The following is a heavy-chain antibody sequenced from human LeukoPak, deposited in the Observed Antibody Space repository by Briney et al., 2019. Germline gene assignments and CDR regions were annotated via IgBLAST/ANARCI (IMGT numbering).Heavy chain of an antibody. D-gene: IGHD3-9*01. CDR3: ARGDYDILTGYDY. CDR2: ISSSSSYT. J-gene: IGHJ4*02. CDR1: GFTLSSYP. Sequence: GGSLRLSCAASGFTLSSYPMNWVRQAPGKGLEWVSYISSSSSYTNYADSVKGRFTISRDNAKNSLYLQMNSLRAEDTAVYYCARGDYDILTGYDYWGQGTLVTVSS. V-gene: IGHV3-21*05.